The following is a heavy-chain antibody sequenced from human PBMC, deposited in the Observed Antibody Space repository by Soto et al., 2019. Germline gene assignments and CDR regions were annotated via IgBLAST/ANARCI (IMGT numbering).Heavy chain of an antibody. Sequence: PSETLSLTCTVSGGSISSYYWSWIRQPPGKGLEWIGYIYYSGSTNYNPSLKSRVTISVDTSKNQFSLKLSSVTAADTAVYYCARLDYCSSTSCSAWYWFDPWGQGTLVTVSS. CDR2: IYYSGST. J-gene: IGHJ5*02. CDR1: GGSISSYY. V-gene: IGHV4-59*08. CDR3: ARLDYCSSTSCSAWYWFDP. D-gene: IGHD2-2*01.